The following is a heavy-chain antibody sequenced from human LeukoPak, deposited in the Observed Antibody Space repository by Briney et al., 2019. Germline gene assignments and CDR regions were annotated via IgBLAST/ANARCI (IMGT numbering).Heavy chain of an antibody. Sequence: GGSLRLSCAASGFTFSNAWMNWVRQAPGKGLEWVGRIKSKTDGGTTDYAAPVKGRFTISRDDSKNTLYLQMNSLKAEDTAVYYCSTTYYYDSSEGYWGQGTLVTVSS. CDR1: GFTFSNAW. J-gene: IGHJ4*02. CDR2: IKSKTDGGTT. D-gene: IGHD3-22*01. CDR3: STTYYYDSSEGY. V-gene: IGHV3-15*07.